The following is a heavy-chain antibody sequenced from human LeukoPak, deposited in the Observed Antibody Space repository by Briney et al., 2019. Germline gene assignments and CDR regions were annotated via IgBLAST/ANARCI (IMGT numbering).Heavy chain of an antibody. D-gene: IGHD5-18*01. Sequence: SETLSLTCTVSGVSISSSNSYWGWIRQPPGKGLEWIGSIYYSGNTYYNASLKSQVSISIDTSKNQFSLRLTSVTAADTAVYYCARDIRGYSFLGYYYYYMDVWGKGTTVTISS. V-gene: IGHV4-39*02. CDR3: ARDIRGYSFLGYYYYYMDV. J-gene: IGHJ6*03. CDR2: IYYSGNT. CDR1: GVSISSSNSY.